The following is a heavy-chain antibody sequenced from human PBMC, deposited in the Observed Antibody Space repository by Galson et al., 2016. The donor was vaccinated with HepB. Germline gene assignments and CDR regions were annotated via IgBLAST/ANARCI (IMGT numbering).Heavy chain of an antibody. CDR1: GFTFYSYW. V-gene: IGHV3-7*01. D-gene: IGHD3-3*01. J-gene: IGHJ4*02. CDR3: ATTFWSGPY. CDR2: IKLGGSEK. Sequence: SLRLSCAASGFTFYSYWMTWVRQAPGKGLEWVANIKLGGSEKFYGDSVKGRFTISRDNAKKSPYLQMNSLRVEDTAVYYCATTFWSGPYWGQGTLVTVSS.